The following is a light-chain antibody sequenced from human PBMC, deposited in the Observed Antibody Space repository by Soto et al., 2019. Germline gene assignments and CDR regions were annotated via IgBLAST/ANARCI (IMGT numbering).Light chain of an antibody. CDR3: SSYTSTYIWV. CDR2: GVS. Sequence: QCALTQPASVSGSPGQSITISCTGTSYDIGSHNFVSWHQQHPGKAPKFIIYGVSNRPSGVSNRFSGSKSGNTASLTISGLQADDEADYYCSSYTSTYIWVFGGGTKLTVL. J-gene: IGLJ3*02. CDR1: SYDIGSHNF. V-gene: IGLV2-14*01.